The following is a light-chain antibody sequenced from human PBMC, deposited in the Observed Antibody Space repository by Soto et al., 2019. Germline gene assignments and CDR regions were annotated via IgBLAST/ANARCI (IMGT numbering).Light chain of an antibody. CDR1: QSVSSY. CDR3: QQRSNWPRFT. Sequence: EIVLTQSPATLCFSPGERATLSCRASQSVSSYLAWYQQKPGQAPRLLIYDASDRATGIPARFSGSGSGTDFTLTISSLEPADFAVYYCQQRSNWPRFTVGPGTKVDIK. CDR2: DAS. J-gene: IGKJ3*01. V-gene: IGKV3-11*01.